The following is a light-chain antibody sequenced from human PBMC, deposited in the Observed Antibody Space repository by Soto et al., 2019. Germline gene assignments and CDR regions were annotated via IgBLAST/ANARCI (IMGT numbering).Light chain of an antibody. V-gene: IGLV2-14*01. CDR2: DVS. CDR3: SSYTLKV. J-gene: IGLJ2*01. Sequence: QSALTQPASVSGSPGQSITISCTGTSSDVGGYNYVSWYQQHPGKAPKLMIYDVSNRPSGVSNRFSGSKSGNTASLTISGIQAEDDADYYCSSYTLKVFGGGTQLTV. CDR1: SSDVGGYNY.